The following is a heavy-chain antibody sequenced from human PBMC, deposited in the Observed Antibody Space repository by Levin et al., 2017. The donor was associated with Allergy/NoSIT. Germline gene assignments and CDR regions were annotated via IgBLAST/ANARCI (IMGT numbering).Heavy chain of an antibody. CDR1: GFTFSSYA. CDR3: AKDGVDVEGVGWYFDL. J-gene: IGHJ2*01. D-gene: IGHD3-16*01. Sequence: GGSLRLSCAASGFTFSSYAMSWVRQAPGKGLECVSHISGSGGDRYYADSVKGRFTISRDNSKNTLYLQVKSLRAEDTAVYYCAKDGVDVEGVGWYFDLWGRGTLVTVSS. V-gene: IGHV3-23*01. CDR2: ISGSGGDR.